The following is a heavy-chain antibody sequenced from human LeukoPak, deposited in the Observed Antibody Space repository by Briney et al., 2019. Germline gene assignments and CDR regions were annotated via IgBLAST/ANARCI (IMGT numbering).Heavy chain of an antibody. CDR2: ISSSSSYI. J-gene: IGHJ4*02. CDR3: AKGLGTTVTTGYFDY. Sequence: GGSLRLSCAASGFTFRSYEMNWVRQAPGKGLEWVSSISSSSSYIYYADSVKGRFTISRDNSKNTLYLQMNSLRAEDTAVYYCAKGLGTTVTTGYFDYWGQGTLVTVSS. D-gene: IGHD4-17*01. V-gene: IGHV3-21*04. CDR1: GFTFRSYE.